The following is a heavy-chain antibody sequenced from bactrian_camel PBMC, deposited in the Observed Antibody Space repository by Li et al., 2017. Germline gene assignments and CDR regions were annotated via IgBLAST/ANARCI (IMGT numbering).Heavy chain of an antibody. D-gene: IGHD2*01. Sequence: HVQLVESGGGSVQAGGSLTLSCAAGRYTYKRNCMGWFRQRPGKDREGVAVLWIGGATTTYADSVKGRFIITRDNAKNTLYLQMNNLKPEDTAMYYCAADGLSGSNYDSLPYFAYSGQGTQVTVS. J-gene: IGHJ6*01. CDR2: LWIGGATT. CDR3: AADGLSGSNYDSLPYFAY. V-gene: IGHV3S1*01. CDR1: RYTYKRNC.